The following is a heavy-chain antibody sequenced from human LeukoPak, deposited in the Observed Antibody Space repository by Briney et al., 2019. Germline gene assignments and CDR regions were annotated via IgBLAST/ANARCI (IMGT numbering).Heavy chain of an antibody. V-gene: IGHV4-38-2*02. CDR3: ARVSGAATATLFDS. CDR1: GYPISSGYY. J-gene: IGHJ4*02. CDR2: IFHRGTT. D-gene: IGHD6-13*01. Sequence: SETLSLTCTVSGYPISSGYYWGWIRPAPGKGLEWIGSIFHRGTTYFNPSLKSRVSISVDTSKNQLSLKLRSVTAADTAVYYCARVSGAATATLFDSWGQGTLVTVSS.